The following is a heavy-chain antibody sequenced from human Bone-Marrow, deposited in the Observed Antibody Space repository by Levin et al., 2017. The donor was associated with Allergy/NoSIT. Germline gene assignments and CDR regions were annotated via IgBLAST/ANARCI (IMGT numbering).Heavy chain of an antibody. V-gene: IGHV3-7*01. J-gene: IGHJ4*02. CDR1: GFTFRSYY. CDR2: INPDGTEK. CDR3: AATYYRDTSGYDY. D-gene: IGHD3-22*01. Sequence: GGSLRLSCVVSGFTFRSYYMSWVRQAPGKGLEWVAAINPDGTEKYYVDPMKGRFTISRDNARNSLDLQMHSLRAEDTAVYYCAATYYRDTSGYDYWGQGSQVTVSS.